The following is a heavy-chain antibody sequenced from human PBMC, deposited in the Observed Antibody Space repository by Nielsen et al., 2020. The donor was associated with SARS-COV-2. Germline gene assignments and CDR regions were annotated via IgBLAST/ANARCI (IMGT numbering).Heavy chain of an antibody. CDR3: ANSLLPYYGMDV. CDR2: ISGGGSI. D-gene: IGHD3-22*01. Sequence: GESLKISCAASGFAVSNIYMTWVRQAPGKGLEWVSVISGGGSIYYADSVKGRFTISRDNSKNTLYLQMNSLRAEDTAVYYCANSLLPYYGMDVWGQGTTVTVSS. CDR1: GFAVSNIY. V-gene: IGHV3-66*01. J-gene: IGHJ6*02.